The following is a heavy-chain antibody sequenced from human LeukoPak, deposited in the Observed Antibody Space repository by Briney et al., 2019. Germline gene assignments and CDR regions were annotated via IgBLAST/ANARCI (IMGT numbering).Heavy chain of an antibody. Sequence: SMQVSCKASAGTFSSYAISWVRQAPGQGLVWMGRIIPILGIANYAQKFQGRVTITADKSTSTAYMELSSLRSEDTAVYYCARGVISSSSRSDWGQGTLVTVSS. CDR3: ARGVISSSSRSD. CDR1: AGTFSSYA. CDR2: IIPILGIA. J-gene: IGHJ4*02. D-gene: IGHD6-6*01. V-gene: IGHV1-69*04.